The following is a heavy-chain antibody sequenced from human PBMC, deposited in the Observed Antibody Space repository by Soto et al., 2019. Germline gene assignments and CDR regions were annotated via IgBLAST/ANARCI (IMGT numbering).Heavy chain of an antibody. Sequence: EVQLVESGGGLVKPGGSLRLSCAASGFTFSSYSTNWVRQAPGKGLEWVSSISSSSSYIYYADSVKGRFTISRDNAKNSLYLQMNSLRAEDTAVYYCARREEWLVLIDYWGQGTLVTVSS. J-gene: IGHJ4*02. D-gene: IGHD6-19*01. CDR3: ARREEWLVLIDY. CDR2: ISSSSSYI. V-gene: IGHV3-21*01. CDR1: GFTFSSYS.